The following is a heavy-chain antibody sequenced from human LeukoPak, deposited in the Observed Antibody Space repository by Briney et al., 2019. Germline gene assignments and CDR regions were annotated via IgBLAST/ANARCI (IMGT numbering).Heavy chain of an antibody. CDR2: ISGSGGST. V-gene: IGHV3-23*01. D-gene: IGHD3-22*01. Sequence: GGSLRLSCAASGFTFSSYAMSWVRQAPGKGLEWVSAISGSGGSTYYADSVKGRFTISRDNSKNTQYLQMNSLRAEDTAVYYCAKDFDSSGYYDWFDPWGQGTLVTVSS. J-gene: IGHJ5*02. CDR1: GFTFSSYA. CDR3: AKDFDSSGYYDWFDP.